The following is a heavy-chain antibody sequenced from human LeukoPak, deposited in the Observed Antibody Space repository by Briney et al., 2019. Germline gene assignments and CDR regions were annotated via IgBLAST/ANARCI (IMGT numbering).Heavy chain of an antibody. J-gene: IGHJ5*02. CDR1: GGSISSYY. CDR2: IYTSGST. D-gene: IGHD2-2*01. CDR3: ARVRSLPAAMGGDWFDP. Sequence: SETLSLTCTVSGGSISSYYWSWIRQPAGKGLEWIGRIYTSGSTNYNPSLKSRVTMSVDASKNQFSLKLSSVTAADTAVYYCARVRSLPAAMGGDWFDPWGQGTLVTVSS. V-gene: IGHV4-4*07.